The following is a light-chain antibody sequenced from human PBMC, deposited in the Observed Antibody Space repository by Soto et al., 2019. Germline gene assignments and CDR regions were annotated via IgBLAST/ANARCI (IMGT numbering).Light chain of an antibody. Sequence: QSVLSQPPSLSGAPGQKIIISCTGGGSNIGEGYDVHWYQQLPGTAPKLLIYGNTNRPSGVPDRFSGSKSGPSASLVITGLQAEDEADYYCQSYDTGLSGPVVFGGGTKLTVL. CDR2: GNT. CDR3: QSYDTGLSGPVV. CDR1: GSNIGEGYD. V-gene: IGLV1-40*01. J-gene: IGLJ2*01.